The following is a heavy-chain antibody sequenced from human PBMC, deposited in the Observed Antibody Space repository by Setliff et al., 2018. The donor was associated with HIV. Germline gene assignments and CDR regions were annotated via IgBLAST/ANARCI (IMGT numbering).Heavy chain of an antibody. CDR1: SGSFSGYR. CDR3: ARHRDPPGSSWIFYYYYMDL. CDR2: ITHSGST. V-gene: IGHV4-34*01. Sequence: PSETLSLTCAVYSGSFSGYRWTWIRQPPGKGLEWIGDITHSGSTTYNPSLRSRVTISVDTSKNQFSLKLNSVTATDTAVYYCARHRDPPGSSWIFYYYYMDLWGAGTTVTVSS. D-gene: IGHD6-13*01. J-gene: IGHJ6*03.